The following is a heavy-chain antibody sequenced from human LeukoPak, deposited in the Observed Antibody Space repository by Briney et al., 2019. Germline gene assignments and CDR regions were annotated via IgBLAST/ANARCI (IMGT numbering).Heavy chain of an antibody. J-gene: IGHJ4*02. Sequence: SETLSLTCAVSGYSISSGYFWGWIRQPPGKGLEWIGTIHHPEITHYNPSLERRVTISIDTSKNQFSLRLSSVTAADTAVYYCARERGHQIVPPTWIHNGGFDFWGRGTLVTVSS. CDR3: ARERGHQIVPPTWIHNGGFDF. CDR1: GYSISSGYF. V-gene: IGHV4-38-2*02. D-gene: IGHD2-8*01. CDR2: IHHPEIT.